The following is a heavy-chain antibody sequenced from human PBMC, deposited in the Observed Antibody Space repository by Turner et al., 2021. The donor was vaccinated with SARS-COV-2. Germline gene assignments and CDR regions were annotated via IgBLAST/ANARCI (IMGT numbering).Heavy chain of an antibody. CDR1: GGSISSSRYY. Sequence: QLQLQESGPGLVKPSETLSLTCTVSGGSISSSRYYWGWIRQPPGKGLEWIGSMDYSGSTYYNPSLKSRVTISVDTSKNQFSLKLSSVTAADTAVYYCARLDYDFWSGYYTGWFDPWGQGTLVTVSS. J-gene: IGHJ5*02. D-gene: IGHD3-3*01. CDR2: MDYSGST. V-gene: IGHV4-39*01. CDR3: ARLDYDFWSGYYTGWFDP.